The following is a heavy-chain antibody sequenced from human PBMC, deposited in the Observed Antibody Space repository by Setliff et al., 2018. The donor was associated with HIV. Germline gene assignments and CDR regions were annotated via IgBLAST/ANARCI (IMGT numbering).Heavy chain of an antibody. D-gene: IGHD1-26*01. CDR1: GDPIFIGGYY. Sequence: SETLSLTCTVSGDPIFIGGYYWSWIRQHLGGGLEWIGYIYHTGKTYYNPSLQSRIIMSLDMSQNQFSLKLSSVTAADTAVYYCAKEGNSVDNWLDPWGPGTLVTVSS. CDR3: AKEGNSVDNWLDP. CDR2: IYHTGKT. V-gene: IGHV4-31*03. J-gene: IGHJ5*02.